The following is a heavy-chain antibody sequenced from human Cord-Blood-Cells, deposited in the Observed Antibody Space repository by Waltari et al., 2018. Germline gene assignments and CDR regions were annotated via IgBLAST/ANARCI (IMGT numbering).Heavy chain of an antibody. Sequence: QLQLQESGPGLVKPSETLSLTCTVSGGSISSSSYYWGWIRHPPGTGLEWIGSIYYSGSTYYNPSLKSRVTISVDTSKNQFSLKLSSVTAADTAVYYCARHFIVVVPAAIYSNAFDIWGQGTMVTVSS. V-gene: IGHV4-39*01. CDR1: GGSISSSSYY. J-gene: IGHJ3*02. D-gene: IGHD2-2*02. CDR3: ARHFIVVVPAAIYSNAFDI. CDR2: IYYSGST.